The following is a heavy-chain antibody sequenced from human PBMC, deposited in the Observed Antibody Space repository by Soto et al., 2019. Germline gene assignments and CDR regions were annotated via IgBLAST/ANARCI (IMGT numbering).Heavy chain of an antibody. J-gene: IGHJ4*02. CDR3: ARGRYDFWSGYTPPQDY. CDR2: IYYSGST. V-gene: IGHV4-31*03. D-gene: IGHD3-3*01. CDR1: GGSISSGGYY. Sequence: SETLSLTCTVSGGSISSGGYYWSWIRQHPGKGLEWIGYIYYSGSTYYNPSLKSRVTISVDTSKNQFSLKLSSVTAADTAVYYCARGRYDFWSGYTPPQDYWGQGTLVTVSS.